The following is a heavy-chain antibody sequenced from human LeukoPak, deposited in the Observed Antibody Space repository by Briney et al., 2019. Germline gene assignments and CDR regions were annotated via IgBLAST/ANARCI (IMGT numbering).Heavy chain of an antibody. D-gene: IGHD6-6*01. CDR1: GYTFTIYG. V-gene: IGHV1-18*01. CDR2: ISAYNGNT. Sequence: ASVKVSCKASGYTFTIYGISWVRQAPGQGLEWMGWISAYNGNTNYAQKLQGRVTMTTDTSTSTAYMELRSLRSDDTAVYYCATKYSSLNDDAFDIWGQGTMVTVSS. J-gene: IGHJ3*02. CDR3: ATKYSSLNDDAFDI.